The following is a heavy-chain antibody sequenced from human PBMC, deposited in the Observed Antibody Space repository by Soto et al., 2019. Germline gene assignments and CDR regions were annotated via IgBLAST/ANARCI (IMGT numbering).Heavy chain of an antibody. J-gene: IGHJ4*02. CDR3: CHWSGYYPFEY. Sequence: ASVKGSCKVSGYALTELSMHWVRQAPGKGLEWMGGFDPEDGETIYAQKLQGRVTMTEDTSTDTAYMELSSLRSEDTAVYYCCHWSGYYPFEYWGQGTLVTVSS. CDR1: GYALTELS. V-gene: IGHV1-24*01. D-gene: IGHD3-3*01. CDR2: FDPEDGET.